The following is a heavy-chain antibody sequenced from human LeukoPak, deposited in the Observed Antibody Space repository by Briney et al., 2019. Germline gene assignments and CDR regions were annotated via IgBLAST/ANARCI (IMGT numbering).Heavy chain of an antibody. Sequence: PGGSLRLSCAASGFTFSRYWMTWVRQAPGKGLEWVANIKQDGSEKYYVDSVKGRFTISRDNAKNSLYLQMNSLRAEDTAVYYCARDNTYYYYMDVWGKGTTVTVSS. V-gene: IGHV3-7*01. J-gene: IGHJ6*03. CDR2: IKQDGSEK. CDR1: GFTFSRYW. CDR3: ARDNTYYYYMDV.